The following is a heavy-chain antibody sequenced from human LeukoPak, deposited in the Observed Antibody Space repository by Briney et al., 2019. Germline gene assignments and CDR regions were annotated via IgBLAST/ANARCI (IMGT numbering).Heavy chain of an antibody. J-gene: IGHJ6*03. CDR1: GYTFTSYG. CDR3: ARGIVVVRPYYYMDV. Sequence: GASVKVSCKASGYTFTSYGISWVRQALGQGLEWMGRISAYNGNTNYAQKLQGRVTMTTDTSTSTAYMELRSLRSDDTAVYYCARGIVVVRPYYYMDVWGKGTTVTVSS. D-gene: IGHD2-2*01. V-gene: IGHV1-18*01. CDR2: ISAYNGNT.